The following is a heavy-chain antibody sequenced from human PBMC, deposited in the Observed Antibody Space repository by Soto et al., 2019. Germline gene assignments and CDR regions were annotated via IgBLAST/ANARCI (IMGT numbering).Heavy chain of an antibody. J-gene: IGHJ3*02. V-gene: IGHV4-39*01. Sequence: QLQLQESGPGLVKLSETLSLTCTVSGGSISSSSYYWGWIRQPPGKGLEWIGSIYYSGSTYYNPSLKSRVTRSVDTSKNQFSLKLSSVTAADTAVYYCARAYYDILTGYYDAFDIWGQGTMVTVSS. D-gene: IGHD3-9*01. CDR3: ARAYYDILTGYYDAFDI. CDR2: IYYSGST. CDR1: GGSISSSSYY.